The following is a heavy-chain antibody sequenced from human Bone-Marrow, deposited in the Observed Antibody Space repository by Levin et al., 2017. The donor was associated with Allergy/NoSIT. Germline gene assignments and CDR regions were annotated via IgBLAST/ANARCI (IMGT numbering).Heavy chain of an antibody. V-gene: IGHV3-30-3*01. CDR2: ISYDGSNK. D-gene: IGHD5-12*01. CDR3: ARSGIVATMDVGGGYFDN. J-gene: IGHJ4*02. CDR1: GFTFSIYT. Sequence: GGSLRLSCAASGFTFSIYTMHWVRQAPGKGLEWVTVISYDGSNKHYANSVKGRFTISRDNSKNTLYLQMNSLRAEDTAVYYCARSGIVATMDVGGGYFDNWGQGTLVTVSS.